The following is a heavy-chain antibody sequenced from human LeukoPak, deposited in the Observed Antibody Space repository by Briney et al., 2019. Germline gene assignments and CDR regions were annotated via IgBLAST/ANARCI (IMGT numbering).Heavy chain of an antibody. CDR3: ARGYYDILTSDAFDI. J-gene: IGHJ3*02. CDR2: INHSGST. V-gene: IGHV4-59*01. D-gene: IGHD3-9*01. CDR1: AGSISSYY. Sequence: SQTMSLTSNVYAGSISSYYRRWDRQPPRKGREWIGYINHSGSTNYNPPQKRRVTISVDTSKNQFALKLSSVTAADAAVYYCARGYYDILTSDAFDIWGQGTMVTVSS.